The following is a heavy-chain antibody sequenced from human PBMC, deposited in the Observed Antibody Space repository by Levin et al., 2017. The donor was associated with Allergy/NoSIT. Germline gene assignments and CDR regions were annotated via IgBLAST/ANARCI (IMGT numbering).Heavy chain of an antibody. V-gene: IGHV3-30*04. Sequence: SCAASGFTFSSYAMHWVRQAPGKGLEWVAVISYDGSNKYYADSVKGRFTISRDNSKNTLYLQMNSLRAEDTAVYYCARTSGGYGMDVWGQGTTVTVSS. D-gene: IGHD1-26*01. CDR1: GFTFSSYA. J-gene: IGHJ6*02. CDR2: ISYDGSNK. CDR3: ARTSGGYGMDV.